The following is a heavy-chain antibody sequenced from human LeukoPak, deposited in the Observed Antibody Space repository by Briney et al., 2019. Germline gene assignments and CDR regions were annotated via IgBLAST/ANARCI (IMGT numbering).Heavy chain of an antibody. V-gene: IGHV3-64*01. D-gene: IGHD1-26*01. J-gene: IGHJ4*02. CDR1: GFTFSSYA. Sequence: PGGSLRLSSAASGFTFSSYAMHWVRQAPGKGLEYVSAISSNGGSTYYANSVKGRFTISRDNSKNMLYLQMGSLRAEDMAVYYCARGLVGATPFDYWGQGTLVTVSS. CDR3: ARGLVGATPFDY. CDR2: ISSNGGST.